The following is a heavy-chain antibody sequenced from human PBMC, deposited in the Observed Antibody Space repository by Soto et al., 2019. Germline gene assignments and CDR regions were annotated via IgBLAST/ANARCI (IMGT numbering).Heavy chain of an antibody. CDR3: ARYQAPPHYSSVGIAAAGHIDY. D-gene: IGHD6-13*01. J-gene: IGHJ4*02. CDR1: GYTFTSYG. Sequence: ASVKVSCKASGYTFTSYGISWVRQAPGQGLEWMGWISAYNGNTNYAQKLQGRVTMTTDTSTSTAYMELSSLRSDDTAVYSCARYQAPPHYSSVGIAAAGHIDYWGQGTLVTVSS. CDR2: ISAYNGNT. V-gene: IGHV1-18*01.